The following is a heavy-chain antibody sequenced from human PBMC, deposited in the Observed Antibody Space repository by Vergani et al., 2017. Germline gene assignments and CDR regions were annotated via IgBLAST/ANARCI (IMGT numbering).Heavy chain of an antibody. Sequence: QVRLEESGPGLVKPSETLSLTCSVSGYSIGSGFYWAWIRQSPGEGLQWLTSIHNRGKTYHNPSLKSRVSVSLDTSKNRFSLNLTSVTATDTAVYYCARSQGDYWYFDRRDPASLVTVSS. V-gene: IGHV4-38-2*01. CDR3: ARSQGDYWYFDR. CDR2: IHNRGKT. J-gene: IGHJ2*01. D-gene: IGHD2-21*01. CDR1: GYSIGSGFY.